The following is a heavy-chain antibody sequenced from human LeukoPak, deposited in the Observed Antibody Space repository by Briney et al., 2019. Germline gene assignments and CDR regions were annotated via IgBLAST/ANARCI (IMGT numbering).Heavy chain of an antibody. CDR1: GFTFSSFW. V-gene: IGHV3-7*01. J-gene: IGHJ4*02. Sequence: PGGSLRLSWAASGFTFSSFWMGWVRQAPGKGLGWVANIKQDGSEKYYVDSVKGRFTISRDNAKNSLYLQMNSLRAEDTAVYYCARDRGTLEWLLFDYWGQGTLVTVSS. CDR2: IKQDGSEK. D-gene: IGHD3-3*01. CDR3: ARDRGTLEWLLFDY.